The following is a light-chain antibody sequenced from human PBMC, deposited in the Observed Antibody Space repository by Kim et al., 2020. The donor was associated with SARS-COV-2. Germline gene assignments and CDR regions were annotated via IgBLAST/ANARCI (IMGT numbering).Light chain of an antibody. CDR1: QDINNY. Sequence: DIQMTQSPSSLSASVGDRITITCQASQDINNYLNWYQQKPGKAPKLLIYDTSNLETGVPSRFSGSGSATDFTFTISSLQPEDTATYYCQQYANQYTFGQGTKLEIK. CDR3: QQYANQYT. J-gene: IGKJ2*01. CDR2: DTS. V-gene: IGKV1-33*01.